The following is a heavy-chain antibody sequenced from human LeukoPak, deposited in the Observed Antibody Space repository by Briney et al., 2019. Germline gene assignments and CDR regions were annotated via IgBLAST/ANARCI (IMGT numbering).Heavy chain of an antibody. J-gene: IGHJ4*02. CDR3: AKSTSFYLDS. V-gene: IGHV3-23*01. CDR1: GFTFSNYA. CDR2: ISGSGDAA. Sequence: GGSLRLSCATSGFTFSNYAMTWVRQAPGKGLECVSVISGSGDAANYADSVKGRFTISRDNSKSTLYVQMNSLRAEDTAVYYCAKSTSFYLDSWGQGTLVTVSS.